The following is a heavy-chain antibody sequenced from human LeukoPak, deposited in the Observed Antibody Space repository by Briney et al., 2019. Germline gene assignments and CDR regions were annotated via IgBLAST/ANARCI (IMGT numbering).Heavy chain of an antibody. CDR2: ISYDGSNK. CDR1: GFTFSSYG. V-gene: IGHV3-30*18. CDR3: AKDGSAVAGTKYFDY. D-gene: IGHD6-19*01. J-gene: IGHJ4*02. Sequence: QPGGSLRLSCAASGFTFSSYGMHWVRQAPGKGLEWVAVISYDGSNKYYADSVKGRFTISRDNSKNTLYLQMNSLRAEDTAVYYCAKDGSAVAGTKYFDYWGQGTLVTVSS.